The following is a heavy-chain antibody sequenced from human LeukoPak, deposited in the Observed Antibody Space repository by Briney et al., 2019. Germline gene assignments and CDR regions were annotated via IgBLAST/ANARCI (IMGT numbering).Heavy chain of an antibody. V-gene: IGHV3-21*01. CDR3: ASVSWELLHPDDY. J-gene: IGHJ4*02. Sequence: KSGGSLRLSCAASGFTFSSYSMNWVRQAPGKGPEWVSSISSSSSYIYYADSVKGRFTISRDNAKNSLYLQMNSLRAEDTAVYYCASVSWELLHPDDYWGQGTLVTVSS. CDR1: GFTFSSYS. D-gene: IGHD1-26*01. CDR2: ISSSSSYI.